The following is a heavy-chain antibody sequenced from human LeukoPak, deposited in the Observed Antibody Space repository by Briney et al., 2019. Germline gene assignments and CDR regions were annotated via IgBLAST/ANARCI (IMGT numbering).Heavy chain of an antibody. Sequence: PGGSLRLSCAASGFTFSSFGMPWVRQAPGKGLEWVAVIWYDGSKQYYADSVKGRFTISRDNSKNTVSLQMNSLKAEDTAVYYCARARGDSHITYYFDYWGQGTLVTVSS. V-gene: IGHV3-33*01. CDR3: ARARGDSHITYYFDY. D-gene: IGHD2-21*01. CDR2: IWYDGSKQ. CDR1: GFTFSSFG. J-gene: IGHJ4*02.